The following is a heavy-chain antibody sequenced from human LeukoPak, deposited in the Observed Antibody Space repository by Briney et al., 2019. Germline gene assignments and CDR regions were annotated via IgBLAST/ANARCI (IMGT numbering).Heavy chain of an antibody. CDR2: INPNSGGT. J-gene: IGHJ6*02. V-gene: IGHV1-2*04. D-gene: IGHD3-10*01. CDR1: GYTFTGYY. CDR3: ATQTRGDYYGSGSWTYGMDV. Sequence: ASVKVSCKASGYTFTGYYMHWVRQAPGQGLEWMEWINPNSGGTNYAQKFQGWVTMTRDTSISTAYMELSRLRSDDTAVYYCATQTRGDYYGSGSWTYGMDVWGQGTTVTVSS.